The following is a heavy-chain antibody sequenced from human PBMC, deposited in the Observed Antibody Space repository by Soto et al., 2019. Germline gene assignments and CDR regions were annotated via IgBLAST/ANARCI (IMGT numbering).Heavy chain of an antibody. CDR3: ARVELAPGHFDY. Sequence: QVQLVQSGAEVKKPGASVKVSCKASGYTFTSYYMHWVRQAPGQGLEWMGIINPSGGSTSYAQKFQGRVTMTRDTATSTVYMELSSLRSEDTAVYYCARVELAPGHFDYWGQGTLVTVSS. CDR2: INPSGGST. D-gene: IGHD1-1*01. V-gene: IGHV1-46*01. J-gene: IGHJ4*02. CDR1: GYTFTSYY.